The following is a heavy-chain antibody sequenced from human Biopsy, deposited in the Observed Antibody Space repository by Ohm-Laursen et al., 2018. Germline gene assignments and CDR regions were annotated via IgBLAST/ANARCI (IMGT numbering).Heavy chain of an antibody. CDR3: ARREQLFKPWELLVRGPNGYSYKSMDV. CDR1: GYTFTDYY. CDR2: INSNSGDT. J-gene: IGHJ6*02. Sequence: GASVKVSCKASGYTFTDYYMYWVRQAPGQGLEWMGWINSNSGDTNYAQKFQGRVAMTRDTSITTAYLELSSLRSDDTAVYYCARREQLFKPWELLVRGPNGYSYKSMDVWGHGTTVTVPS. D-gene: IGHD1-26*01. V-gene: IGHV1-2*02.